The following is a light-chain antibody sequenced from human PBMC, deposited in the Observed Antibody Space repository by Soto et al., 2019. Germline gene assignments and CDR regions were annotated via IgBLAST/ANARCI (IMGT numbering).Light chain of an antibody. Sequence: EIVLTQSPATLSLSPGESATLSCRASQSVSSYLGWYQQKPGQAPRLLIYDASNRAAVITARFSGSRSETDFTLNISSLEPEDFAVYYCQQRFNWPLTFGGGTKVEIK. CDR1: QSVSSY. J-gene: IGKJ4*01. CDR2: DAS. CDR3: QQRFNWPLT. V-gene: IGKV3-11*01.